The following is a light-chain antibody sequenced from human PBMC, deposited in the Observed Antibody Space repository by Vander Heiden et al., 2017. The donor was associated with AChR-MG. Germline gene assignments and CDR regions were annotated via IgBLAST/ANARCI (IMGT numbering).Light chain of an antibody. V-gene: IGLV2-23*01. CDR1: SSDVGSYNL. CDR2: EGS. J-gene: IGLJ2*01. CDR3: CSYASSRTVV. Sequence: QSALTQPAPVSAPPGQSITISCTGTSSDVGSYNLVSWYQQHPGTAPKRMMYEGSKRPSGVSNRFSGSKSGTTASLTISGLQAEDEADYYCCSYASSRTVVFGGGTKLTVL.